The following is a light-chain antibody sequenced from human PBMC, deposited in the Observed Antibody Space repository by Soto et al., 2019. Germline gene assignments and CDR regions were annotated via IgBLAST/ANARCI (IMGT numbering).Light chain of an antibody. J-gene: IGKJ1*01. CDR2: AAS. Sequence: AIRMTQSPSSFSASTGDRVTITCRASQGISSYLAWYQQKPGKAPKLLIYAASTLQSGVPSRFSGSGSGTDFTLIISCLQSEDFATYYCQQYYSYPWTFDQGTKVEIK. V-gene: IGKV1-8*01. CDR1: QGISSY. CDR3: QQYYSYPWT.